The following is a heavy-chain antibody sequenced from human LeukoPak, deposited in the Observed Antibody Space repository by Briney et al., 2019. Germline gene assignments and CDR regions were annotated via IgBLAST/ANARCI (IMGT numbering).Heavy chain of an antibody. CDR2: IYYSGST. J-gene: IGHJ4*02. CDR3: ARERGSGSYLRWYYFDY. D-gene: IGHD3-10*01. V-gene: IGHV4-59*01. Sequence: TPSETLSLTCTVSGGSISSYYWSWIRQPPGKGLEWIGYIYYSGSTNYNPSLKSRVTISVDTSKNQFSLKLSSVTAADTAVYYCARERGSGSYLRWYYFDYWGQGTLVTVSS. CDR1: GGSISSYY.